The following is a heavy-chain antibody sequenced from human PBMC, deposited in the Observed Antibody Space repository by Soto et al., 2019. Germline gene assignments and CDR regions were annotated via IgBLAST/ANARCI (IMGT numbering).Heavy chain of an antibody. D-gene: IGHD6-19*01. CDR3: AKGRIAVVPFDY. Sequence: PGWSLRLACVSSGFNFNTYGMHWVRRVPGKGLEWVSFISYHGREKYYADSVKGRFTISRDNSKNTLYLQMNSLRGEDTAFYHCAKGRIAVVPFDYWGQGTQVTVSS. V-gene: IGHV3-30*18. J-gene: IGHJ4*02. CDR2: ISYHGREK. CDR1: GFNFNTYG.